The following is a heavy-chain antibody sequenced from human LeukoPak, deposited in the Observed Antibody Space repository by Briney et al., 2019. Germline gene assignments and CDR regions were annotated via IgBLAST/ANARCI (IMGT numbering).Heavy chain of an antibody. V-gene: IGHV3-23*01. CDR3: AKTNKRDDILI. J-gene: IGHJ4*02. D-gene: IGHD3-9*01. Sequence: GGSLRLSCAASGFTFSSYAMSWVRQAPQKGLEWVSAISASGGNTYYADSVKGRFTVSRDNSKNTLYLQMNSLRAEDTAIYYCAKTNKRDDILIWGQGTLVTASS. CDR2: ISASGGNT. CDR1: GFTFSSYA.